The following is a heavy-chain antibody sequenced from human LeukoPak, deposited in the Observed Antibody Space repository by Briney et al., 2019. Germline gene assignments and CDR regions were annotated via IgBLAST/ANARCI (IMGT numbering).Heavy chain of an antibody. CDR2: INTNTGNP. CDR1: GYTFTSYA. D-gene: IGHD6-19*01. CDR3: ARDHSSGWYGYYYYMDV. V-gene: IGHV7-4-1*02. Sequence: RASVKVSCKASGYTFTSYAMNWVRQAPGQGLEWMGWINTNTGNPTYAQGFTGRFVFSLDTSVSTAYLQISSLKAEDTAVYYCARDHSSGWYGYYYYMDVWGKGTTVTVSS. J-gene: IGHJ6*03.